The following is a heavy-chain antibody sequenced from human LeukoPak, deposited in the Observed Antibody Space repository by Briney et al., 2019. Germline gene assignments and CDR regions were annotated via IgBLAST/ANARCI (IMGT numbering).Heavy chain of an antibody. CDR2: IHYSGST. D-gene: IGHD6-6*01. J-gene: IGHJ4*02. V-gene: IGHV4-59*01. CDR1: GGSISGFH. Sequence: SETLSLTCTVSGGSISGFHWSWIRQPPGKGLEWIGYIHYSGSTDYNPSLKSRVTISVDTSKNQFSLKLSSVTAADTAVYYCARVDPDSSSTLEVFDYWGQGTLVTVSS. CDR3: ARVDPDSSSTLEVFDY.